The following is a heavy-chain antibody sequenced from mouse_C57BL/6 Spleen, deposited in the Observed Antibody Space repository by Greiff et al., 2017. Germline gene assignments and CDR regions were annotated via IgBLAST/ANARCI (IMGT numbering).Heavy chain of an antibody. D-gene: IGHD2-4*01. CDR3: ARSYDYDGFYAMDY. CDR2: IYPGDGDT. J-gene: IGHJ4*01. CDR1: GYAFSSYW. Sequence: QVQLKESGAELVKPGASVKISCKASGYAFSSYWMNWVKQRPGKGLEWIGQIYPGDGDTNYNGKFKGKATLTADKSSSTAYMQLSSLTSEDSAVYFCARSYDYDGFYAMDYWGQGTSVTVSS. V-gene: IGHV1-80*01.